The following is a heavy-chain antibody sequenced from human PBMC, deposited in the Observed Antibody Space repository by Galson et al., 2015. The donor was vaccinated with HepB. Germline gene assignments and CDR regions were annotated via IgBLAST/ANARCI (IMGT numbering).Heavy chain of an antibody. CDR2: ISGSGGST. CDR3: AKDRTYYDILTGYLR. V-gene: IGHV3-23*01. CDR1: GFTFSSYA. J-gene: IGHJ4*02. Sequence: SLRLSCAASGFTFSSYAMSWVRQAPGKGLEWVSAISGSGGSTYYADSVKGRFTISRDNSKNTLYLQMNSLRAEDTAVYYCAKDRTYYDILTGYLRWGQGTLVTVSS. D-gene: IGHD3-9*01.